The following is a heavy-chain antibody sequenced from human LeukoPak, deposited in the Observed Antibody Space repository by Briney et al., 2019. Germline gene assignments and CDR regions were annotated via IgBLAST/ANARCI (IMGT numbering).Heavy chain of an antibody. D-gene: IGHD6-25*01. J-gene: IGHJ4*02. V-gene: IGHV1-2*02. CDR1: GYTFTGYY. CDR3: ARLKRLSAKYGHFDY. CDR2: INPNSGGT. Sequence: ASVKVSCKASGYTFTGYYMHWVRQAPGQGLEWMGWINPNSGGTNYAQKFQGRVTMTRDTSISTAYVELSRLRSDDTAVYYCARLKRLSAKYGHFDYWGQGTLVTVSS.